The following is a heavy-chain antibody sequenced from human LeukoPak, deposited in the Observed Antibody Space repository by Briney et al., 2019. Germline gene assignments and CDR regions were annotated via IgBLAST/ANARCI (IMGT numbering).Heavy chain of an antibody. Sequence: PSETLSLTCAVYGGSFSGYYWSWIRQPPGKGLEWIGEINHSRSTNYNPSLKSRVTISVDTSKNQFSLKLSSVTAADTAVYYCAKGGGSCCWGQGTLVTVSS. D-gene: IGHD2-15*01. CDR2: INHSRST. J-gene: IGHJ4*02. V-gene: IGHV4-34*01. CDR3: AKGGGSCC. CDR1: GGSFSGYY.